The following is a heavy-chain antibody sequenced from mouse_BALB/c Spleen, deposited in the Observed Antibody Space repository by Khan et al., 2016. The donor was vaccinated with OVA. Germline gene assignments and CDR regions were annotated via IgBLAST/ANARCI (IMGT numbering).Heavy chain of an antibody. D-gene: IGHD1-1*01. Sequence: QVQLQQPGAELVNPGASVNLSCKASGYTLTSYWMHWVKQRPGQGLEWIGEINPSNGRTNYNEKFKSKATLTVDKSSRTAYMQINSPTSEDSAVYYCASLRIDFDYWGQGTPLTVSS. J-gene: IGHJ2*01. CDR2: INPSNGRT. CDR1: GYTLTSYW. V-gene: IGHV1S81*02. CDR3: ASLRIDFDY.